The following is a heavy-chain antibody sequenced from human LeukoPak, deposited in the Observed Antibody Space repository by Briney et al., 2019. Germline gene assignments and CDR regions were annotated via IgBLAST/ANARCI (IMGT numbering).Heavy chain of an antibody. D-gene: IGHD1-1*01. Sequence: PGRSLRLSCAASGFTFSSYGMHWVRQAPGKGLEWVAVIWYDGSNEYYADSVKGRFTISRDNSKNTLYLQMNSLRAEDTAVYYCARGSPHDSDAFDIWGQGTMVTVSS. J-gene: IGHJ3*02. CDR3: ARGSPHDSDAFDI. CDR1: GFTFSSYG. CDR2: IWYDGSNE. V-gene: IGHV3-33*01.